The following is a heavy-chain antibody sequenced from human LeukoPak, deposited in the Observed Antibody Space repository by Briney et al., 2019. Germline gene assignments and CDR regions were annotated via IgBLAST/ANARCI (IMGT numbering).Heavy chain of an antibody. D-gene: IGHD3-22*01. CDR3: ATPLDYYDRSDSHQGGD. V-gene: IGHV3-7*03. CDR2: IKHDGSEK. J-gene: IGHJ4*02. CDR1: GFTFSRHW. Sequence: TGGSLRLSCAASGFTFSRHWMTRVRQAPGKGLEWVANIKHDGSEKNYVDSVKGRFTISRDNAKNSLYLQMNSLRAEDTAVYYCATPLDYYDRSDSHQGGDWGQGTLVTVSS.